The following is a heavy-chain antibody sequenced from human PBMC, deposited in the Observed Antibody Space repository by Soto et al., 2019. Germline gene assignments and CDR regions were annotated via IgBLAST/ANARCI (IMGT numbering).Heavy chain of an antibody. CDR1: GYTFTSYG. Sequence: QVQLVQPGAEVKKPGASVKVSCKSSGYTFTSYGISWVRQAPGQGLEWMGWISAYKGNTNYAQKRKGSVTMTTDTSTSTGYMELRSLRSDDTAVYYYARVVDAFDIWGQGTMVTVSS. J-gene: IGHJ3*02. CDR2: ISAYKGNT. CDR3: ARVVDAFDI. V-gene: IGHV1-18*01.